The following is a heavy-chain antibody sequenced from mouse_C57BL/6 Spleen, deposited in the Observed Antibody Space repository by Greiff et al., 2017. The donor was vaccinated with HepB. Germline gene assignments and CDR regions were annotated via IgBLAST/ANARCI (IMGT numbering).Heavy chain of an antibody. CDR3: ALYYGSSHWYFDV. Sequence: VQLKESGAELVKPGASVKLSCTASGFNIKDYYMHWVKQRTEQGLEWIGRIDPEDGETKYAPKFQGKATITADTSSNTAYLQLSLTSEDTAVYYCALYYGSSHWYFDVWGTGTTVTVSS. V-gene: IGHV14-2*01. CDR2: IDPEDGET. D-gene: IGHD1-1*01. J-gene: IGHJ1*03. CDR1: GFNIKDYY.